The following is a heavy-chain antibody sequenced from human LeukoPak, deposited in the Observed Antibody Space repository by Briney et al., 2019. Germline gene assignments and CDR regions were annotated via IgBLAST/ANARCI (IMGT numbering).Heavy chain of an antibody. Sequence: ASVKVSCKASGYTFTSYDINWVRQATGQGLEWMGWMNPNSGNTGCAQKFQGRVTMTRNTSISTAYMELSSLRSEDTAVYYCARDTAVSVAAIDRYYYYMDVWGKGTTVTVSS. CDR3: ARDTAVSVAAIDRYYYYMDV. J-gene: IGHJ6*03. D-gene: IGHD6-19*01. V-gene: IGHV1-8*01. CDR1: GYTFTSYD. CDR2: MNPNSGNT.